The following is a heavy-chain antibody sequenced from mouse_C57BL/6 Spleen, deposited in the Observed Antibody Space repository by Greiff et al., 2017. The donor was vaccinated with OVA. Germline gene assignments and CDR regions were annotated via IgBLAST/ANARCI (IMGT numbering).Heavy chain of an antibody. Sequence: VQLQQPGAELVMPGASVKLSCKASGYTFTSYWMHWVKQRPGQGLEWIGEIDPSDSYTNYNQKFKVKSTVTVDKSSSTAYMQLSSLTSEDSAVYYCARGRNYFDYWGQGTTLTVSS. J-gene: IGHJ2*01. CDR1: GYTFTSYW. CDR3: ARGRNYFDY. CDR2: IDPSDSYT. V-gene: IGHV1-69*01.